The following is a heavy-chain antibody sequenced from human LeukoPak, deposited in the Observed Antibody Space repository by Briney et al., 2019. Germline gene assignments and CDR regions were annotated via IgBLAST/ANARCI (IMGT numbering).Heavy chain of an antibody. CDR2: IYYSGST. Sequence: SETLSLTCTVSGGSISSYYWSWIRQPPGKGLEWIGYIYYSGSTNYNPSLKSRVTISVDTSKNQFSLKLSSVTAADTAVYYCARDGVTGYDAFDIWGQGTMVTVSS. D-gene: IGHD7-27*01. CDR1: GGSISSYY. J-gene: IGHJ3*02. V-gene: IGHV4-59*01. CDR3: ARDGVTGYDAFDI.